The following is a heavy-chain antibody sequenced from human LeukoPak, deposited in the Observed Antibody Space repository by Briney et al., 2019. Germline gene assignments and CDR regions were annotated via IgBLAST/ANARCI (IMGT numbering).Heavy chain of an antibody. V-gene: IGHV1-69*01. CDR3: AFGSGYYYFDY. Sequence: ASVKVSCKASRGTFSSYAISWVRQAPGQGLEWMGGIIPIFGTANYAQKFQGRVTITADESTSTAYMELSSLRSEDTAVYYCAFGSGYYYFDYWGQGTLVTVSS. J-gene: IGHJ4*02. CDR1: RGTFSSYA. CDR2: IIPIFGTA. D-gene: IGHD3-3*01.